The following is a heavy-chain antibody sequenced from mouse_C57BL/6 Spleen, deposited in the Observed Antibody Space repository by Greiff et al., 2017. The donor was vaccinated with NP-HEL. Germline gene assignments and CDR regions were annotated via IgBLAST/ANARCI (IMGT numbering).Heavy chain of an antibody. CDR1: GYTFTSYW. Sequence: VQLQQPGAELVKPGASVKMSCKASGYTFTSYWITWVKQRPGQGLEWIGDIYPGSGSTNYNEKFKSKATLTVDTSSSTAYMQLSSLTSEDSAVYYCARIGYYKTWFAYWGQGTLVTVSA. CDR3: ARIGYYKTWFAY. J-gene: IGHJ3*01. CDR2: IYPGSGST. V-gene: IGHV1-55*01. D-gene: IGHD2-3*01.